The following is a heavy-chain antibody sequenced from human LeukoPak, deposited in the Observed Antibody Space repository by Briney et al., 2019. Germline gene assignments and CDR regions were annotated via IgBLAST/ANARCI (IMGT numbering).Heavy chain of an antibody. Sequence: SETLSLTCTVSGGSISSSSYYWGWIRQPPGKGLEWIGSIYYSGSIYYNPSLKSRVTISVDTSTNQFSLKLSSVTAADTAVYYCARHPQSYDYGSVNWFDPWGQGTLVTVSS. CDR2: IYYSGSI. D-gene: IGHD3-10*01. V-gene: IGHV4-39*01. J-gene: IGHJ5*02. CDR3: ARHPQSYDYGSVNWFDP. CDR1: GGSISSSSYY.